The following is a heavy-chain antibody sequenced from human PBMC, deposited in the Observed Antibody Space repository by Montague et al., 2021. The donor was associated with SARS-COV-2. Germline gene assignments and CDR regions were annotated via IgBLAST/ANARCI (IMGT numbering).Heavy chain of an antibody. CDR3: VTPGKIAVAGQFDY. V-gene: IGHV4-61*05. Sequence: SETLSLTCTVSGGSIRSTTFYWVWIRPSPGKGLEWIGYIYEGATTYYTPSLQIRVAISLDTTNNQFSLKITSLSVTDTYICYCVTPGKIAVAGQFDYWGPGILVTVSS. D-gene: IGHD6-19*01. CDR1: GGSIRSTTFY. CDR2: IYEGATT. J-gene: IGHJ4*02.